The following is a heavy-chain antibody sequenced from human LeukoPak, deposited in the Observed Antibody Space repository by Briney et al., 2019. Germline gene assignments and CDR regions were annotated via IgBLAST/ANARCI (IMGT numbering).Heavy chain of an antibody. J-gene: IGHJ4*02. Sequence: GASVKVSCEASGYTFTSYAMHWVRQAPGQRLEWMGWINAGNGNTKYSQKFQGRVTITRDTSASTAYMELSSLRSEDTAVYYCARDFGYYYGSGSYQPLDYWGQGALVTVSS. CDR1: GYTFTSYA. D-gene: IGHD3-10*01. CDR3: ARDFGYYYGSGSYQPLDY. V-gene: IGHV1-3*01. CDR2: INAGNGNT.